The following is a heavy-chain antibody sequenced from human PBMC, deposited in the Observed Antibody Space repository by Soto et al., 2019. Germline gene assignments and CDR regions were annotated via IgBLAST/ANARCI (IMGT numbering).Heavy chain of an antibody. J-gene: IGHJ1*01. CDR3: VRGSINLPYYFQS. D-gene: IGHD2-21*01. CDR2: IIPLFCKA. V-gene: IGHV1-69*06. Sequence: AVNVSCKGPEGTFSTFALHWVRQSPGQGLESMGEIIPLFCKANYAQKFQGRVTFSADRSTTTVFMEVTRLRSDDTAVYYCVRGSINLPYYFQSWGQGTVVTVS. CDR1: EGTFSTFA.